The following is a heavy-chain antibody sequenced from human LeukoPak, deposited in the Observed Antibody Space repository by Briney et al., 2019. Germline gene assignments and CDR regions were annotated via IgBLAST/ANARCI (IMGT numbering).Heavy chain of an antibody. V-gene: IGHV3-23*01. D-gene: IGHD3-9*01. Sequence: TGGSLRLSCAVSGFSFSNSAMSWVRQAPGKGLEWISTITGSAGSTFYADSVKGRFTISRDNSKNTLYLQMNSLRAEDTAMYYCAKDLRPDYWGQGTLVTVSP. CDR2: ITGSAGST. CDR1: GFSFSNSA. J-gene: IGHJ4*02. CDR3: AKDLRPDY.